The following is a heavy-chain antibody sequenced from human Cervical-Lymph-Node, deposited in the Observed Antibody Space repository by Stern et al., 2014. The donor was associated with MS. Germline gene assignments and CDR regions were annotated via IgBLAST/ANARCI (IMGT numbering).Heavy chain of an antibody. D-gene: IGHD5-12*01. CDR1: GFTLSDYH. J-gene: IGHJ6*02. CDR3: ARDLVVATNYYYGMDV. Sequence: QVQLVESGGGLVKPGGSLRLSCEASGFTLSDYHMRGIRQAPGKGLEWVSYISVSGTNIYYADSVGGRFTISSDNAKNSLYLQMNSLRDDDTAVYYCARDLVVATNYYYGMDVWGQGTTVIVSS. V-gene: IGHV3-11*01. CDR2: ISVSGTNI.